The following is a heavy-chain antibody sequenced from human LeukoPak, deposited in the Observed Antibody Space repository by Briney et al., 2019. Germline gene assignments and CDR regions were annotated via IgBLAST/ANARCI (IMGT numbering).Heavy chain of an antibody. D-gene: IGHD1-14*01. CDR1: GFTFSRYA. J-gene: IGHJ4*02. Sequence: GGSLRLSCVASGFTFSRYAMSWVRQAPGKGLEWVSSISSSSNYIYYGDLVKGRFTISRDDAENSLYLQMNSLRAEATAVYYCARDGNDGFDYWGQGTLVTVSS. CDR2: ISSSSNYI. CDR3: ARDGNDGFDY. V-gene: IGHV3-21*04.